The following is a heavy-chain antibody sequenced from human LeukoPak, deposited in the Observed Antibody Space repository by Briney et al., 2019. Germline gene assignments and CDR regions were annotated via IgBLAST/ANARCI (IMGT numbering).Heavy chain of an antibody. V-gene: IGHV1-2*02. CDR2: INPNSGGT. Sequence: ASVKVSCKASGYTFTGYYMHWVRQAPGQGLEWMGWINPNSGGTNYAQKFQGRVTMTRDTSISTAYMELSRLRSDDTAVYYCARDLGVRGVIITFGYWGQGTLATVSS. CDR3: ARDLGVRGVIITFGY. J-gene: IGHJ4*02. D-gene: IGHD3-10*01. CDR1: GYTFTGYY.